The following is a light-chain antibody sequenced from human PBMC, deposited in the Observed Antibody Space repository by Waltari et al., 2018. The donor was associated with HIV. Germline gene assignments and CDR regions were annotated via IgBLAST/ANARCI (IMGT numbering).Light chain of an antibody. CDR2: DSF. CDR3: QQSHSTPIT. V-gene: IGKV1-39*01. J-gene: IGKJ5*01. Sequence: SRNIGKFLVWYQKTPGSAPKLLTVDSFKRRTGIPSRFIARGSGTDFSLTITNVQAEDFGTYYCQQSHSTPITFGQGTRLDFK. CDR1: RNIGKF.